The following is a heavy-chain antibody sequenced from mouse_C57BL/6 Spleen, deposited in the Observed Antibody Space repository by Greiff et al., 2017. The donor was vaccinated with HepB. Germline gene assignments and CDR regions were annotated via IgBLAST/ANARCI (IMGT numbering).Heavy chain of an antibody. CDR1: GYTFTSYW. V-gene: IGHV1-55*01. J-gene: IGHJ1*03. Sequence: QVQLQQPGAELVKPGASVKMSCKASGYTFTSYWITWVKQRPGQGLEWIGDIYPGSGSTNYNEKFKSKATLTVDTSSSTAYMQLSSLTSEDSAVYYCARSRFITTVVATSDWYFDVWGTGTTVTVSS. CDR2: IYPGSGST. D-gene: IGHD1-1*01. CDR3: ARSRFITTVVATSDWYFDV.